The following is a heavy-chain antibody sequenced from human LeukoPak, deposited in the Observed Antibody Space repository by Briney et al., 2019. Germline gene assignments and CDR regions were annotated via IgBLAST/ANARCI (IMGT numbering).Heavy chain of an antibody. Sequence: GGSLRLSCAASGFTFNYAWMSWVRQVPGKGLEWVGRIKTKAEGGTADYAAPVKGRFTVSRDDSDNTLYLQMNSLKTEDTAMYYCTSYVFTVTPDFWGQGTLVTVSS. V-gene: IGHV3-15*01. J-gene: IGHJ4*02. CDR2: IKTKAEGGTA. CDR1: GFTFNYAW. D-gene: IGHD3-3*01. CDR3: TSYVFTVTPDF.